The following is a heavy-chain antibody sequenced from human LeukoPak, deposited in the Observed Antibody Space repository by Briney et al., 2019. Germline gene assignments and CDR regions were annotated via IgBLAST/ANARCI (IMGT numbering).Heavy chain of an antibody. D-gene: IGHD6-19*01. CDR1: GYTFTSYG. V-gene: IGHV1-18*01. CDR2: ISAYNGNT. J-gene: IGHJ6*03. Sequence: ASVKVSCKASGYTFTSYGISWVRQAPGQGLEWMGWISAYNGNTNYAQKLQGRVTMTTDTSTSTAYMELRSLRSDDTAVCYCARDSSGWYDYYYYYMDVWGKGTTVTVSS. CDR3: ARDSSGWYDYYYYYMDV.